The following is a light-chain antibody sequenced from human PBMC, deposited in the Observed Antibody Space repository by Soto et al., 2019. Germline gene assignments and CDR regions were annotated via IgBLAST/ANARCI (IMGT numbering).Light chain of an antibody. V-gene: IGLV2-14*03. Sequence: QSALTQPASVSGSPGQSITISCTGTSGGIGGYNYVSWYQQHPGKAPKLMIYDVSDRPSGVSNRFSGSKSGNTASLTISGRQAEDEDDYYCASYASSNPVVFGGGTKLTVL. CDR1: SGGIGGYNY. J-gene: IGLJ2*01. CDR2: DVS. CDR3: ASYASSNPVV.